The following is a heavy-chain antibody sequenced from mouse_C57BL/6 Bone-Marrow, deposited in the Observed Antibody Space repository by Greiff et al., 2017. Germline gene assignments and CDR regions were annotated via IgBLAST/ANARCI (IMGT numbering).Heavy chain of an antibody. CDR2: IWSGGST. CDR3: ARNSFYYYGISYDWYFDV. D-gene: IGHD1-1*01. CDR1: GFSLTSYG. J-gene: IGHJ1*03. Sequence: VQLVESGPGLVQPSQSLSITCTVSGFSLTSYGVHWVRQSPGKGLEWLGVIWSGGSTDYNAAFISRLSISKDNSKSQVFFKMNSLQADDTAIYYCARNSFYYYGISYDWYFDVWGTGTTVTVSS. V-gene: IGHV2-2*01.